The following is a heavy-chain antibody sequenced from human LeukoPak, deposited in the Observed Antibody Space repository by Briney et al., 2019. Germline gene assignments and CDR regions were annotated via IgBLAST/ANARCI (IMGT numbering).Heavy chain of an antibody. J-gene: IGHJ4*02. CDR3: ARDWNGRDSDTWL. CDR1: GFTFSTYW. V-gene: IGHV3-7*01. D-gene: IGHD3-3*01. CDR2: IKQDGSKE. Sequence: PGGSLRLSCVASGFTFSTYWMSWVRQAPGKGLEWVGNIKQDGSKENYVNSVKGRFTISRDNAENSVYLQMNSLRAEDTAVYYCARDWNGRDSDTWLWGQRTHVTASS.